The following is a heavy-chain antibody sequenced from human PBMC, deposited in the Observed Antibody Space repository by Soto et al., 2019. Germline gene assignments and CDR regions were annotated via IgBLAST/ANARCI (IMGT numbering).Heavy chain of an antibody. Sequence: QVQLVESGGGVVQPGRSLRLSCAASGFTFSSHSIQWVRQAPGKGLGWVAVISYDGSIKYYADSVKGRFTISRDNSKNTAYQQTNSLRAEDTDIFYCAREGSTSADLDSWAQGTLVIVSS. CDR1: GFTFSSHS. J-gene: IGHJ4*02. CDR3: AREGSTSADLDS. V-gene: IGHV3-30-3*01. CDR2: ISYDGSIK. D-gene: IGHD1-26*01.